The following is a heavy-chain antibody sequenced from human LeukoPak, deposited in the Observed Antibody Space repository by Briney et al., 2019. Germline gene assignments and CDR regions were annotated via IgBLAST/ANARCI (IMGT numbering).Heavy chain of an antibody. CDR3: AKRSRGYSYGDAFDI. CDR2: ISWNSGSI. Sequence: GGSLRLSCAASGFTFSSYAMSWVRQAPGKGLEWVSGISWNSGSIGYADSVEGRFTISRDNAKNSLYLQMNSLRAEDTALYYCAKRSRGYSYGDAFDIWGQGTMVTVSS. CDR1: GFTFSSYA. V-gene: IGHV3-9*01. J-gene: IGHJ3*02. D-gene: IGHD5-18*01.